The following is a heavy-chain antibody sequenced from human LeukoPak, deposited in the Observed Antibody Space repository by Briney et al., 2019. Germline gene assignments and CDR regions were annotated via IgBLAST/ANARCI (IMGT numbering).Heavy chain of an antibody. Sequence: PGRSLRLSCAASGFTFSSYGMHWVRQAPGKGLEWVAVIWYDGSTKYYADSVKGRFTISRDNSKNTLSLRMNGLRAEDPAVYYCARGRSLGYYYDYWGQRTLVTVSS. CDR2: IWYDGSTK. CDR3: ARGRSLGYYYDY. J-gene: IGHJ4*02. V-gene: IGHV3-33*01. D-gene: IGHD6-13*01. CDR1: GFTFSSYG.